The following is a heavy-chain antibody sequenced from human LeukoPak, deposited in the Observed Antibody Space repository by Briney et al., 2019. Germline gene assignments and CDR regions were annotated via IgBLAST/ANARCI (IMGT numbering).Heavy chain of an antibody. J-gene: IGHJ4*02. V-gene: IGHV1-18*01. Sequence: ASVKVSYKASGYTFTSYGISWVRQAPGQGLEWMGWISAYNGNTNYAQKLQGRVTMTTDTSTSTAYMELRSLRSDDTAVYYCARVAISGAGRGDFDYWGQGTLVTVSS. CDR1: GYTFTSYG. D-gene: IGHD6-19*01. CDR2: ISAYNGNT. CDR3: ARVAISGAGRGDFDY.